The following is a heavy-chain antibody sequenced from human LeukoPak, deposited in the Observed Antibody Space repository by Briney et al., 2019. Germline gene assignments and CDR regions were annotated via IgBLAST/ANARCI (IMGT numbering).Heavy chain of an antibody. CDR3: AGGRDGYNLDFDY. CDR1: GFTFTSSA. Sequence: ASVKVSCKASGFTFTSSAVHWVRQAPGQGLEWMGRINPNSGGTNYAQKFQGRVTMTRDTSISTAYMELSRLRSDDTAVYYYAGGRDGYNLDFDYWGQGTLVTVSS. J-gene: IGHJ4*02. V-gene: IGHV1-2*06. D-gene: IGHD5-24*01. CDR2: INPNSGGT.